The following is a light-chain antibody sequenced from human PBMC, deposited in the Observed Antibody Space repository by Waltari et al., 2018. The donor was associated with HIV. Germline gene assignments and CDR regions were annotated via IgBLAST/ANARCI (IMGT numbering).Light chain of an antibody. CDR2: EGN. CDR3: SSYTSFSTVL. Sequence: QSALTQPASVSGSPGKSITIPCTGSSSDVGTYSLVSWYQHHPGKAPKLMIYEGNKRPSGVSNRFSGSKSGNTASLTISGLQAEDEADYYCSSYTSFSTVLFGGGTKLTVL. CDR1: SSDVGTYSL. J-gene: IGLJ2*01. V-gene: IGLV2-23*03.